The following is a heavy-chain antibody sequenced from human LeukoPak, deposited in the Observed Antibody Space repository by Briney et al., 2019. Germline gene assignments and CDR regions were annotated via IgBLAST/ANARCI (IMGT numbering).Heavy chain of an antibody. Sequence: PGGSLRLSCAASGFTFSSYSMNWVRQAPGEGLEWVSYISSSTSTIYYADSVKGRFTISRDNAKSSLYLQMNSLRDEDTAVYYCARDSIVGAPFAYWGQGTLVTVSS. J-gene: IGHJ4*02. V-gene: IGHV3-48*02. CDR2: ISSSTSTI. CDR3: ARDSIVGAPFAY. CDR1: GFTFSSYS. D-gene: IGHD1-26*01.